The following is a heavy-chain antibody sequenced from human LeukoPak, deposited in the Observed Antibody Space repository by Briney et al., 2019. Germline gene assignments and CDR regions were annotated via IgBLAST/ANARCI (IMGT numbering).Heavy chain of an antibody. CDR1: GFTFSSYW. CDR3: ARGGWQGNWFDP. V-gene: IGHV3-74*01. D-gene: IGHD6-19*01. Sequence: QPGGSLRLSCAASGFTFSSYWMHWVRQAPGKGLVWVSRINDDGSTTNYADSVKGRFTISRDNAKNTLYLQMNSLRAEDTAVYYCARGGWQGNWFDPWGQGTLVTVSS. CDR2: INDDGSTT. J-gene: IGHJ5*02.